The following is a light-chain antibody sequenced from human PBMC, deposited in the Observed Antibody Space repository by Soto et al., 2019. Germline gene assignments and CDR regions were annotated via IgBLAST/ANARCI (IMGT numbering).Light chain of an antibody. J-gene: IGKJ5*01. CDR2: GAS. Sequence: EIVLTQSPGTLSLSPWERATLSCWASQSVSNNYLAWYQQKPGQAPRLLIYGASNRATGIPDRFSGSGSGTDFTLTISRLEPEDFAVYYCQQYGSSITFGQGTRLEIK. CDR3: QQYGSSIT. V-gene: IGKV3-20*01. CDR1: QSVSNNY.